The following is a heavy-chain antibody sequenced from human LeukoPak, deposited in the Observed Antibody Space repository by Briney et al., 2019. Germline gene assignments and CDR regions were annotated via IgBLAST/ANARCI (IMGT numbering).Heavy chain of an antibody. Sequence: PSETLSLTCTVSGASFSSSSYYWGWIRQPPGRGLEWIGSIFYSGSTYYNPPVKSRVTMSVDTTKNQFSLKLTSVTAADTAVYFCARHFHGSGYVVDFWGQGTLVTVSS. D-gene: IGHD6-13*01. CDR2: IFYSGST. V-gene: IGHV4-39*01. J-gene: IGHJ4*02. CDR3: ARHFHGSGYVVDF. CDR1: GASFSSSSYY.